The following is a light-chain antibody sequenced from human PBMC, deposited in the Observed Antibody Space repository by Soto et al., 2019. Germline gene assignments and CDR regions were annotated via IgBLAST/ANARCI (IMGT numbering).Light chain of an antibody. V-gene: IGLV2-14*03. CDR2: DVS. Sequence: QSALTQPASVSGSPGQSITISCIGTSSDVGGYNYVSWYQQYPGTAPKLMIYDVSNRPSGVSNRFSGSKSGNTASLTISALPAEDEDDYYCSSYTSSSTVIFGGGTKVTVL. CDR1: SSDVGGYNY. CDR3: SSYTSSSTVI. J-gene: IGLJ2*01.